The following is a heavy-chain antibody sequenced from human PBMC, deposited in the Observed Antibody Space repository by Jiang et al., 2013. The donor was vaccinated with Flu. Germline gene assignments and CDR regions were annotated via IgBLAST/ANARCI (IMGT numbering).Heavy chain of an antibody. CDR3: ARATSHNFDY. CDR2: TYYRSKWSN. Sequence: SQTLSLTCAISGDSVSSNSVAWNWIRQSPSRGLEWLGRTYYRSKWSNDYALSPKGRITVSPDTSKNQFSLQLNSVTPEDTAVYYCARATSHNFDYWGQGTLVTVSS. CDR1: GDSVSSNSVA. J-gene: IGHJ4*02. V-gene: IGHV6-1*01.